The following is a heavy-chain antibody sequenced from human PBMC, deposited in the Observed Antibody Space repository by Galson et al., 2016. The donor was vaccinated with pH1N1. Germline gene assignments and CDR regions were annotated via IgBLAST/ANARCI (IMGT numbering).Heavy chain of an antibody. CDR2: IIPSFGTT. CDR3: ARDGRRFYDNSAYYPSFLDY. J-gene: IGHJ4*02. CDR1: GGPFSTYA. V-gene: IGHV1-69*05. D-gene: IGHD3-22*01. Sequence: SVKVSCKASGGPFSTYAFNWVRQAPGQGLEWVGGIIPSFGTTNFPQKFRDRLTITTDESTSTTYMELSSLRFDDTAIYYCARDGRRFYDNSAYYPSFLDYWGQGTLVIVSS.